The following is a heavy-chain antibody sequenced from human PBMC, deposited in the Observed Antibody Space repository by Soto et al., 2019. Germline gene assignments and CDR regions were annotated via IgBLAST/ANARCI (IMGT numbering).Heavy chain of an antibody. Sequence: EVQLVESGGGLVKPGGSLRLSCAASGFTFSSYSMNWVRQAPGKGLEWVSSISSSSSYIYDADSVKGRSTISRDNAKNPLHLERDSLRAEDTAVYYCARGNYGDYVFDYWGQGTLVTVSS. V-gene: IGHV3-21*01. CDR2: ISSSSSYI. CDR1: GFTFSSYS. D-gene: IGHD4-17*01. CDR3: ARGNYGDYVFDY. J-gene: IGHJ4*02.